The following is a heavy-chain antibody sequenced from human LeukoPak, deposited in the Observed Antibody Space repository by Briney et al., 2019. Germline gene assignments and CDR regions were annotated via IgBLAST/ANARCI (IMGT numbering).Heavy chain of an antibody. J-gene: IGHJ1*01. CDR1: GGSISSSNW. Sequence: SGTLSLTCAVSGGSISSSNWWSWVRQPPGKGLEWIGEIYHSGSTNYNPSLKSRVTISVDKSKNQFSLKLSSVTAADTAVYYCARDSSGWPQYFQHWGQGTLVTVSS. D-gene: IGHD6-19*01. CDR2: IYHSGST. CDR3: ARDSSGWPQYFQH. V-gene: IGHV4-4*02.